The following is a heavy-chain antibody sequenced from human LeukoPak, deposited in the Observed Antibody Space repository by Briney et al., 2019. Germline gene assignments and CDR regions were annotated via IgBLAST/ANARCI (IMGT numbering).Heavy chain of an antibody. CDR3: ARDLGGGTGAATLGY. D-gene: IGHD2-15*01. J-gene: IGHJ4*02. Sequence: SETLSLTCTVSGGPISSGDYYWSWIRQPPGKGLEWIGYIYYSGSTYYNPSLKSRVTISVDTSKNQFSLKLSSVTAADTAVYYCARDLGGGTGAATLGYWGQGTLVTVSS. V-gene: IGHV4-30-4*02. CDR2: IYYSGST. CDR1: GGPISSGDYY.